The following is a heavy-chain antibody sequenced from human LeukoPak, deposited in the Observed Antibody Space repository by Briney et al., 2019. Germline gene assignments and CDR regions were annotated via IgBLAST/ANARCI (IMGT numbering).Heavy chain of an antibody. CDR1: GFTFSSYA. Sequence: GGSLRLSCAGSGFTFSSYAMSWVRQAPGKGLEWGSAISDTSATTYDADSVKGRFTISRDNSRSTLYLQMNSLRAEDTAPYYCAKDTSIGRYCTNGVCSPFDYWGQGPLVTVSS. D-gene: IGHD2-8*01. J-gene: IGHJ4*02. V-gene: IGHV3-23*01. CDR3: AKDTSIGRYCTNGVCSPFDY. CDR2: ISDTSATT.